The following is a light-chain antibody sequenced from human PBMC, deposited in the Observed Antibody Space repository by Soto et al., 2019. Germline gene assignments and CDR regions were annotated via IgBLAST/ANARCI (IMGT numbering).Light chain of an antibody. J-gene: IGKJ3*01. CDR2: DAS. Sequence: EIVLTQSPATLSLSPGERATLSCRASQSVSSFLAWYQQKSGQTPRLLIHDASNRATGIPARFNGSGSGTDFTLTISSLESEDFAVYYCQHRSNWLGTFGPGTKVDIK. V-gene: IGKV3-11*01. CDR1: QSVSSF. CDR3: QHRSNWLGT.